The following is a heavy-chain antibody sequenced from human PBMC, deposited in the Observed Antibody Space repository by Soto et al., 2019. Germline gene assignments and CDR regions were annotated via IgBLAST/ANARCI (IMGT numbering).Heavy chain of an antibody. Sequence: PGGSLRLSCATSGFTFGDYSMHWVRQAPGMGLEWVSLIRGDGGNTYYADSVKGRFTISRDNSKNSLYLQMNSLRAEDTAVYYCARVGVVLRYFDWLPNWFDPWGQGTLVTVSS. CDR1: GFTFGDYS. CDR3: ARVGVVLRYFDWLPNWFDP. D-gene: IGHD3-9*01. V-gene: IGHV3-43*01. J-gene: IGHJ5*02. CDR2: IRGDGGNT.